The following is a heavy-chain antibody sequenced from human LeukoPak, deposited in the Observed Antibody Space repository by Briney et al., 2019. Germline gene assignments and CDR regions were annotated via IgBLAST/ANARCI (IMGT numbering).Heavy chain of an antibody. Sequence: GGSLRLSCAASGFTFSSYAMHWVRQAPGKGLEWVAVISYDGSNKYYADSVKGRFTISRDNSKNTLYLQMNSLRPEDTATYYCARDLNWGQGTLVTVSS. CDR1: GFTFSSYA. CDR3: ARDLN. J-gene: IGHJ4*02. CDR2: ISYDGSNK. V-gene: IGHV3-30-3*01.